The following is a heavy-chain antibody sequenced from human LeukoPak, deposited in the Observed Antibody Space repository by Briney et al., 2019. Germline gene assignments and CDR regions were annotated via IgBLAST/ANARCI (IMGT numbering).Heavy chain of an antibody. CDR3: ARERGSSNRKQRGQERDLRY. D-gene: IGHD6-25*01. CDR2: TNNSGST. V-gene: IGHV4-34*01. CDR1: GGSLSSYY. Sequence: SETLSLTCAVYGGSLSSYYWTWIRHPQGKGLDWIGETNNSGSTNYNPSLKSRVTISVDTSKNQFSLKLSSVTAADTAVYYCARERGSSNRKQRGQERDLRYWGQGTLVTVSS. J-gene: IGHJ4*02.